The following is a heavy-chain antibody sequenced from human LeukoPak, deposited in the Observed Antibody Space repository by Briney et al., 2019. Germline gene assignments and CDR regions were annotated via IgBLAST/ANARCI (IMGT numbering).Heavy chain of an antibody. CDR2: ISGSGGST. CDR1: GFTFSSYA. Sequence: GGSLRLSCAASGFTFSSYAMSWVRQAPGKGLEWVSAISGSGGSTYYADSVKGRFTISRDNSKNTLYLQMNSLRAEDTAVYYCAKDLGKRTGDNVNYYYYMDVWGKGTTVTVSS. CDR3: AKDLGKRTGDNVNYYYYMDV. J-gene: IGHJ6*03. D-gene: IGHD7-27*01. V-gene: IGHV3-23*01.